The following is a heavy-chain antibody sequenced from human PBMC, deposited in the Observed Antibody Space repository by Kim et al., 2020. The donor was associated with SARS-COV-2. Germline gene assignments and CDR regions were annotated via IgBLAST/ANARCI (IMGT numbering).Heavy chain of an antibody. V-gene: IGHV5-51*01. CDR1: GYTFTSYW. J-gene: IGHJ6*02. Sequence: GESLKISCQASGYTFTSYWIGWVRQMPGKVLEWMGIIYPGYPDTRYSPSFQGQVTISADKSIITAYLQWSSLKASDSAIYYCVRRPSYYYGMDVWGQGTTVTDSS. CDR2: IYPGYPDT. CDR3: VRRPSYYYGMDV.